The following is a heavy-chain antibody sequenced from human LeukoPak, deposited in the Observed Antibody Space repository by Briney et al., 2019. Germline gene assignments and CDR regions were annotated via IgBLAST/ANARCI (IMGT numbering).Heavy chain of an antibody. V-gene: IGHV3-30*02. CDR3: AKVDGYSYGTFDY. CDR2: IRYEGSNK. J-gene: IGHJ4*02. D-gene: IGHD5-18*01. Sequence: GGSLRLSCAASGFTFSSYGMHWVRQAPGKGLEWVAFIRYEGSNKYYADSVKGRFTISRDNSKNTLYLQMNSLRAEDTAVYYCAKVDGYSYGTFDYWGQGTLVTVSS. CDR1: GFTFSSYG.